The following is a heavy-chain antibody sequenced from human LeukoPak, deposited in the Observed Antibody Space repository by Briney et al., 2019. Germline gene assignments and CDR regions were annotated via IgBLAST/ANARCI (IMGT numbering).Heavy chain of an antibody. J-gene: IGHJ5*02. V-gene: IGHV1-18*01. D-gene: IGHD3-22*01. CDR2: ISAYNGNT. CDR3: ARSYYDSSGYYPNWFDP. Sequence: ASVKVSCKASGYTFTSYGISWVRQVPGQGLEWMGWISAYNGNTNYAQKLQGRVTMTTDTSTSTAYMELRSLRSDDTAVYYCARSYYDSSGYYPNWFDPWGQGTLVTVSS. CDR1: GYTFTSYG.